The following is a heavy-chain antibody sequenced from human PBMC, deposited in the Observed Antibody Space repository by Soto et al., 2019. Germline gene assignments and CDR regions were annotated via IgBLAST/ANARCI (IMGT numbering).Heavy chain of an antibody. CDR1: GGTFSSYA. CDR3: ARVTSMVRGVIDNWFDP. D-gene: IGHD3-10*01. J-gene: IGHJ5*02. CDR2: IIPMYGPA. V-gene: IGHV1-69*01. Sequence: QVPLVQSGAEVKKPGSSVTVSCKASGGTFSSYAIHWVRQAPGQGLEWMGGIIPMYGPAKYAQRFQGRVTIPADESTTTVYMELTSLTSQDTAVYYCARVTSMVRGVIDNWFDPWGHGNLVTVSS.